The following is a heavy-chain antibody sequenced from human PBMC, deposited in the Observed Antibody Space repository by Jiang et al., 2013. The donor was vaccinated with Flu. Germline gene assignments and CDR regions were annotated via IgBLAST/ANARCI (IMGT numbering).Heavy chain of an antibody. J-gene: IGHJ4*02. V-gene: IGHV4-34*01. CDR2: INHSGST. D-gene: IGHD3-3*01. CDR1: GGSFSGYY. CDR3: ASLNDFWSGYYERVDY. Sequence: LLKPSETLSLTCAVYGGSFSGYYWSWIRQPPGKGLEWIGEINHSGSTNYNPSLKSRVTISVDTSKNQFSLKLSSVTAADTAVYYCASLNDFWSGYYERVDYWGQGTLGHRLL.